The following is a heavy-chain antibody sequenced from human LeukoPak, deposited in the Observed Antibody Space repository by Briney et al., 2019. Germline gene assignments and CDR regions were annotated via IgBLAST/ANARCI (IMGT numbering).Heavy chain of an antibody. D-gene: IGHD1-1*01. CDR3: ARLDDGRDYGMDV. CDR2: IIPIFGAA. J-gene: IGHJ6*02. V-gene: IGHV1-69*13. Sequence: SVTVSCKASGGTFSSYGISWVRQAPGQGLEWMGGIIPIFGAANYAQKFQGRVTITADESTSTAYMELNSLRSEDTAVYYCARLDDGRDYGMDVWGQGTTVTVSS. CDR1: GGTFSSYG.